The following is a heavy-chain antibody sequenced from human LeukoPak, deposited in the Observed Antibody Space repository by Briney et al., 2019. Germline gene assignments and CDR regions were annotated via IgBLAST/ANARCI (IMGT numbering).Heavy chain of an antibody. CDR3: ARPRCSGGSCYQYYYYYMDV. Sequence: SETLSLTCTVSGGSISSSSYYWGWIRQPPGKGLEWIGSIYYSGSTYYNPSLKSRVTISVDTSKNQFSLKLSSVTAADTAVYYCARPRCSGGSCYQYYYYYMDVWGKGTTVTVSS. V-gene: IGHV4-39*01. D-gene: IGHD2-15*01. CDR2: IYYSGST. CDR1: GGSISSSSYY. J-gene: IGHJ6*03.